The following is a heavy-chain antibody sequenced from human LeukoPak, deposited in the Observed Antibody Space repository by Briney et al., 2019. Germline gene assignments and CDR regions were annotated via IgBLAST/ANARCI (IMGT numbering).Heavy chain of an antibody. CDR1: GFTFGSHA. D-gene: IGHD1-26*01. CDR3: TTSKGGSYRGAFDI. CDR2: ISYDGGNK. J-gene: IGHJ3*02. V-gene: IGHV3-30-3*01. Sequence: GTSLRLSCAASGFTFGSHAMDWVRQAPGKGLEWVAVISYDGGNKYYADSVKGRFTISRDNSKNTLYLQMNSLRAEGTAVYYCTTSKGGSYRGAFDIWGQGTMVTVSS.